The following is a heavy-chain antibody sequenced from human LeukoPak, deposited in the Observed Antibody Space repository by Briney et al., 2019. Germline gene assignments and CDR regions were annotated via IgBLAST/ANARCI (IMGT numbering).Heavy chain of an antibody. J-gene: IGHJ6*03. D-gene: IGHD5-18*01. CDR3: AGEDSYGYFCYYYYMDV. V-gene: IGHV4-39*07. CDR2: IYYSGST. CDR1: GGSISSSSYY. Sequence: SETLSLTCTVSGGSISSSSYYWGWIRQPPGKGLEWIVSIYYSGSTNYNPSLKSRVTISVDTSKNQFSLKLSSVTAADTDVYYCAGEDSYGYFCYYYYMDVWGKGTTVTVSS.